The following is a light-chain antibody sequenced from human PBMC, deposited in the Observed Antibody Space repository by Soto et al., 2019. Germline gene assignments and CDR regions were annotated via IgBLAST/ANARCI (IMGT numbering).Light chain of an antibody. CDR3: QQLNVYPST. V-gene: IGKV3-20*01. CDR2: GAS. Sequence: EIVLTQSPGTLSLSPGERATLSCRASQSVSNNYLAWYQQKPGQAPRLLIYGASNRATGIPDRFSGSGSGTDFTLTITSLQPEDFATYYCQQLNVYPSTFGGGTKVDIK. J-gene: IGKJ4*01. CDR1: QSVSNNY.